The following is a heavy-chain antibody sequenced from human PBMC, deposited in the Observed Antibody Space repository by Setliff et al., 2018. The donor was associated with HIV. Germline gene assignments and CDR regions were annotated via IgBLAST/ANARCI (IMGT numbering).Heavy chain of an antibody. Sequence: SETLSLTCAVYGGSLSGYYWSWIRQAPGKGLEWIGEINHRGRTRYNPSLKSWVTISVDTSKNQFSLKLNSVTAADTAVYYCAGSGGPTFDPWGQGTLVTVSS. CDR3: AGSGGPTFDP. CDR2: INHRGRT. V-gene: IGHV4-34*01. J-gene: IGHJ5*02. CDR1: GGSLSGYY. D-gene: IGHD3-16*01.